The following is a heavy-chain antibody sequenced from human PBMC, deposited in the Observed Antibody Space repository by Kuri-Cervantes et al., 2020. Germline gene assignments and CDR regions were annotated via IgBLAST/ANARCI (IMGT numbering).Heavy chain of an antibody. CDR3: ARGSVGASNYGMDV. Sequence: GGSLRLSCAASGFTFSSFSMNWVRRTPGKGLECISYISSDGTIKHHADSVQGRFSVSRDNAMKSVSLRMNGLRPEDSGIYFCARGSVGASNYGMDVWGQGTSVTVSS. D-gene: IGHD1-26*01. V-gene: IGHV3-48*01. J-gene: IGHJ6*02. CDR2: ISSDGTIK. CDR1: GFTFSSFS.